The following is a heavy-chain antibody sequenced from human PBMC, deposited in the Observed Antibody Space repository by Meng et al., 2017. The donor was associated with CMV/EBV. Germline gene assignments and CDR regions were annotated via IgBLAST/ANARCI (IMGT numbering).Heavy chain of an antibody. Sequence: GESLKISCTASGFTFGDYPMTWVRQAPGKGLEWVGFIRSKAYGGTTEYAASMKGRFTISRDDSKRSAYLQMNSLKTEATAVYYCTREYELGYCSSTSCPYFDYWGQGTLVTVSS. V-gene: IGHV3-49*04. D-gene: IGHD2-2*01. CDR1: GFTFGDYP. CDR3: TREYELGYCSSTSCPYFDY. CDR2: IRSKAYGGTT. J-gene: IGHJ4*02.